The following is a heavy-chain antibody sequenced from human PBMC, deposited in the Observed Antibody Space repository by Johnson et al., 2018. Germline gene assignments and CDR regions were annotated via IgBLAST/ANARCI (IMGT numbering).Heavy chain of an antibody. CDR2: IYVGDSDT. V-gene: IGHV5-51*03. D-gene: IGHD6-19*01. Sequence: EVQLVEAGAEVKKPGESLKISCKGSGYRFTSYWIGWVRQMPGKGLEWMGIIYVGDSDTRYRPSFQGPVTISADNSISTPYLQWSSLKAPDTAIYYCGSGIGEAGTGGRAFDIWGQGTMVTVSS. CDR1: GYRFTSYW. CDR3: GSGIGEAGTGGRAFDI. J-gene: IGHJ3*02.